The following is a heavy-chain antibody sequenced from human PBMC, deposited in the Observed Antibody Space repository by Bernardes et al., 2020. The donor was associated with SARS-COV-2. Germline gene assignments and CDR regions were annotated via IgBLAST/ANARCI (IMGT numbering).Heavy chain of an antibody. Sequence: GGSLRLCCAASGFTLSTYAMHWVRQAPGKGLEWVALISYDGSNKYHADSVKGRFTISRDNSKNTLYLQMNSLRAEDTAVYYCARGYGGNYYYGMDPWGQGTLVTVSS. CDR2: ISYDGSNK. J-gene: IGHJ5*02. D-gene: IGHD2-15*01. V-gene: IGHV3-30-3*01. CDR3: ARGYGGNYYYGMDP. CDR1: GFTLSTYA.